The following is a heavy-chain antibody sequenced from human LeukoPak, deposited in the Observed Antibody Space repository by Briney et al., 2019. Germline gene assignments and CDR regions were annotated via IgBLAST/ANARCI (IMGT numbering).Heavy chain of an antibody. CDR1: GFTVSSNF. Sequence: SGGSLRLSCAASGFTVSSNFLSWVRQAPGKGLEWVSVIYSGGKTYYAHSVKGRFTISRDNSKNTLYLQMNSLRAEDTAVYYCARGADRWNYFDYWGQGTLVTVSS. J-gene: IGHJ4*02. CDR2: IYSGGKT. CDR3: ARGADRWNYFDY. D-gene: IGHD4-23*01. V-gene: IGHV3-53*01.